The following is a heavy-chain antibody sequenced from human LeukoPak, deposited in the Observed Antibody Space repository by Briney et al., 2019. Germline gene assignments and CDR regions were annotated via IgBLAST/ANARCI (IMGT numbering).Heavy chain of an antibody. V-gene: IGHV3-9*01. CDR1: GFTFDEYG. CDR2: ISWNSGSI. CDR3: AKDLVPAAMEGFDS. D-gene: IGHD2-2*01. Sequence: GGSLRLSCAAAGFTFDEYGMDWVRHAPGKGLEWVSGISWNSGSIVYADSVKGRFIISRDNAKNSLYLQMNSLRAEDTALYYCAKDLVPAAMEGFDSWGQGTLVTVSS. J-gene: IGHJ4*02.